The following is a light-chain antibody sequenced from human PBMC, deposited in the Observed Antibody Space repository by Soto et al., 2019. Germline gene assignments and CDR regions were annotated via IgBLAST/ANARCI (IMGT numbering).Light chain of an antibody. CDR3: CSYAGSYTVL. CDR1: SSDVGAYNS. V-gene: IGLV2-11*01. J-gene: IGLJ2*01. CDR2: DVS. Sequence: QSALTQPRSVSGSPGQSVTISCTGTSSDVGAYNSVSWYQQHPDKAPKLMIYDVSQRPSGVPDRFSGSKSGNTASLTISGLQAEDEADYYCCSYAGSYTVLFGGGTKLTVL.